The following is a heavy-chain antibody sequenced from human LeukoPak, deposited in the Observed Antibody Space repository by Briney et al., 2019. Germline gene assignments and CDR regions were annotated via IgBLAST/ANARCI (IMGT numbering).Heavy chain of an antibody. CDR2: IRYDGSNK. CDR3: AKDGTQLKEGVDY. V-gene: IGHV3-30*02. J-gene: IGHJ4*02. CDR1: GFNFRTYG. D-gene: IGHD5-18*01. Sequence: GGSLRLSCAASGFNFRTYGMHWVRQAPGKGLDWVAFIRYDGSNKYYADSVKGRFTISRDNSKNTLYLQMNSLRAEDTAVYYCAKDGTQLKEGVDYWGQGTLVTVSS.